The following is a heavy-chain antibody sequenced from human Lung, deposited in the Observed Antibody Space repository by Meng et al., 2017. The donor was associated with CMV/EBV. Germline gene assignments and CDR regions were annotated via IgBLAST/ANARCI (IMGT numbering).Heavy chain of an antibody. V-gene: IGHV3-21*01. CDR2: ISSSSGYI. J-gene: IGHJ4*02. CDR3: ARDRVPEPPLEWPQLWGENF. CDR1: GFTFSRYT. Sequence: SCAASGFTFSRYTMNWVRQAPGKGPEWVSSISSSSGYIYYADSVKGRFTISRDNAKNSLFLQMRSLRAEDTAVYYCARDRVPEPPLEWPQLWGENFWXQGELV. D-gene: IGHD3-3*01.